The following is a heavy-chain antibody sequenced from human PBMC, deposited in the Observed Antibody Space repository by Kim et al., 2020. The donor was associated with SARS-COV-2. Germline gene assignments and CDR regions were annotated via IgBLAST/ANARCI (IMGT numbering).Heavy chain of an antibody. Sequence: SQTLSLTCSVSGDSITSGSSYWAWIRQPPGKGLEWIGSISSSGSTSYNPSLKSRLTIFVDSSKNQFSLKLSSLTATDTAVYYCATRRSGSGWSFDYWGQGTLVTVSS. CDR1: GDSITSGSSY. J-gene: IGHJ4*02. CDR2: ISSSGST. D-gene: IGHD6-19*01. CDR3: ATRRSGSGWSFDY. V-gene: IGHV4-39*01.